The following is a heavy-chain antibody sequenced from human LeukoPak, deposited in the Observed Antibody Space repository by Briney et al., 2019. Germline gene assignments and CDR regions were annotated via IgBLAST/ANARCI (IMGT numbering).Heavy chain of an antibody. Sequence: PSETLSLTCTVSGGSISSYYWSWIRQPPGKGLEWIGYIYYSGSTNYNPSLKSRVTISVDTSKNQFSLKLSSVTAADTAVYYCARSASEDYYDSSGYYYPVDYWGQGTLVTVSS. CDR3: ARSASEDYYDSSGYYYPVDY. CDR1: GGSISSYY. V-gene: IGHV4-59*01. J-gene: IGHJ4*02. D-gene: IGHD3-22*01. CDR2: IYYSGST.